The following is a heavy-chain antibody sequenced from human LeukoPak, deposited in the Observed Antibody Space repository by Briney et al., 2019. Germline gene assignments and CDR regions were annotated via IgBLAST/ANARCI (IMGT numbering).Heavy chain of an antibody. CDR1: GVSISSYY. J-gene: IGHJ4*02. V-gene: IGHV4-4*07. Sequence: SETLSLTCIVSGVSISSYYWNWIRHPAGKGLEWIALIHASGSTNYNPSLKSRVTMSVDASKNQFSLNLGSVAAADTAVYYCARGSRDMATIFDYWGQGTLVTVSS. D-gene: IGHD5-24*01. CDR3: ARGSRDMATIFDY. CDR2: IHASGST.